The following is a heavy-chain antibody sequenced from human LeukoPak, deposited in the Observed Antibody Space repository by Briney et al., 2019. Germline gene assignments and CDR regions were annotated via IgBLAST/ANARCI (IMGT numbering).Heavy chain of an antibody. J-gene: IGHJ4*02. V-gene: IGHV3-11*06. CDR3: ARDPRDSSGYYYDY. CDR2: ISTSSSYK. D-gene: IGHD3-22*01. CDR1: GFTFSDYY. Sequence: PGGSLRLSCAASGFTFSDYYMSWFRPAPGKGLEWVSYISTSSSYKHYADSVKGRFTVSRDNAKNSLYLQMNSLRAEDTAVYYCARDPRDSSGYYYDYWGQGTLVTVSS.